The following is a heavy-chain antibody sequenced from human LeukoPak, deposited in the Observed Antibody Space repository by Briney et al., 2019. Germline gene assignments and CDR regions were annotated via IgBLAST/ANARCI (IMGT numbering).Heavy chain of an antibody. CDR2: ISYDGSNK. V-gene: IGHV3-30*18. D-gene: IGHD6-19*01. CDR3: AKGRYSSGWNRYFDL. J-gene: IGHJ2*01. CDR1: GFTFSSYG. Sequence: SGGSLRLSCAASGFTFSSYGMHWVRQAPGKGLEWVAVISYDGSNKDYADSVKGRFTISRDNSKNTLYLQMNSLRAEDTAVYYCAKGRYSSGWNRYFDLWGRGTLVTVSS.